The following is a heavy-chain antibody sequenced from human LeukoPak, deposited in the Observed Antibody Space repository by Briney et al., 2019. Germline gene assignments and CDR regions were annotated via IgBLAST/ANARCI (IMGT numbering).Heavy chain of an antibody. V-gene: IGHV4-4*07. CDR3: VRGYGSGTSPFDY. Sequence: SETLSLTCTVSGGPIRSNYWSWIRQPAGKGLVWIGRIYATDLTNYNPSPMGRVTMSVDLSKNGLSLSLTSVTAADTAMYYCVRGYGSGTSPFDYWGQGALVIVSS. CDR1: GGPIRSNY. CDR2: IYATDLT. D-gene: IGHD3-10*01. J-gene: IGHJ4*02.